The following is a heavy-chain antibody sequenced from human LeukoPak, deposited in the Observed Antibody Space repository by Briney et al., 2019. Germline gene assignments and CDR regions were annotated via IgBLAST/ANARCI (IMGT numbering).Heavy chain of an antibody. CDR2: ISYDGSSE. CDR1: GFTFGNYG. V-gene: IGHV3-30*03. J-gene: IGHJ5*02. Sequence: GGSLRLSCAVSGFTFGNYGMHWVRQAPGKGLEWVALISYDGSSEYYAGSVKGRFTISRDTASNTMHLEMNNLRTEDTAVYYCMRDYMGWFDPWGQGTLVTVSS. CDR3: MRDYMGWFDP. D-gene: IGHD3-10*01.